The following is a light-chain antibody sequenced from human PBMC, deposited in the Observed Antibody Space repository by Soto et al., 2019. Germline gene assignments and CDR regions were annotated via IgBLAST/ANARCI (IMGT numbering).Light chain of an antibody. J-gene: IGLJ1*01. V-gene: IGLV2-14*01. CDR2: EVS. CDR1: SXDVGAYNY. CDR3: SSYTSINTHV. Sequence: QSALAQPASVSGSPGQSITISCAGTSXDVGAYNYVSWYQQLPGKAPKLMIYEVSNRPSGVSNRFSGSKSGNTASLTISGLQAEDEADYYCSSYTSINTHVFGTGTKVTVL.